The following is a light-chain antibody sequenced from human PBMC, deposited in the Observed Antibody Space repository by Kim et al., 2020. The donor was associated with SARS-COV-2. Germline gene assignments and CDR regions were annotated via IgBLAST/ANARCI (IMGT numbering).Light chain of an antibody. CDR1: SSNIGSNY. J-gene: IGLJ2*01. Sequence: ALTQPPSASGTPGQRVTISCSGSSSNIGSNYVYWYQQLPGTAPKLLIYRNNQRPSGVPDRFSGSKSGTSASLAISGLRSEDEADYYCATWDDSHVVFG. CDR3: ATWDDSHVV. CDR2: RNN. V-gene: IGLV1-47*01.